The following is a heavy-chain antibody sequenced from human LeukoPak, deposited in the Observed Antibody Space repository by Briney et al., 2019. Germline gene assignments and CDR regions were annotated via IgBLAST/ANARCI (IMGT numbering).Heavy chain of an antibody. CDR2: ISSSSSYI. J-gene: IGHJ4*02. CDR3: ARATTYDILTGYSDY. CDR1: GFILSTSE. D-gene: IGHD3-9*01. Sequence: GGSLRLSCVASGFILSTSEMNWVRQAPGKGLEWVSSISSSSSYIYYADSVKGRFTISRDNAKKSLYLQMNSLRAEDTAVYYCARATTYDILTGYSDYWGQGTLVTVSS. V-gene: IGHV3-21*01.